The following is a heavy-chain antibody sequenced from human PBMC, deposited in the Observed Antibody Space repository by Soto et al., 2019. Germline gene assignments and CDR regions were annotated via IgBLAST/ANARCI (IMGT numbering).Heavy chain of an antibody. D-gene: IGHD5-12*01. J-gene: IGHJ6*02. V-gene: IGHV3-15*01. CDR1: GFTFRSFT. CDR3: ATDQTTILDV. Sequence: PGGSLRLSCAASGFTFRSFTMNWVRQAPGKGLEWVGRIKTYIDGATTDYAAPVKGRFTMSRDDSKNRPYLQMNSLKIEDTAVYFCATDQTTILDVWGQGTTVTVSS. CDR2: IKTYIDGATT.